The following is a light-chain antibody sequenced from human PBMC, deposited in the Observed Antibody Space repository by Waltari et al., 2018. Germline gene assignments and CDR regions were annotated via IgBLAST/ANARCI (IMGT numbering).Light chain of an antibody. CDR2: VNSDGSH. V-gene: IGLV4-69*01. CDR1: SGHSSNI. CDR3: ETGGHGTWV. Sequence: QLVLTQSPSASASLGASVKLTCTLSSGHSSNIVAWLQQQPGKGPRFLTKVNSDGSHTKGDEIPDRFSGSSSGAERYLTIPNVQSEDEAEYFCETGGHGTWVFGGGTKLNVL. J-gene: IGLJ3*02.